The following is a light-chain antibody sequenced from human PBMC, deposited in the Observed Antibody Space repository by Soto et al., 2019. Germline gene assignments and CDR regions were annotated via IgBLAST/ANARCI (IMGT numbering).Light chain of an antibody. CDR1: SSNIGSNY. Sequence: QPVLTQPPSASGTPGQRITISCSGGSSNIGSNYVYWYQHLPGTAPKLLMYKNNQRPSGVPDRFSGSKSGTSASLAIEGLRSEDEADYYCAARDDSLSGVVFGGGTKLTVL. CDR3: AARDDSLSGVV. CDR2: KNN. V-gene: IGLV1-47*01. J-gene: IGLJ2*01.